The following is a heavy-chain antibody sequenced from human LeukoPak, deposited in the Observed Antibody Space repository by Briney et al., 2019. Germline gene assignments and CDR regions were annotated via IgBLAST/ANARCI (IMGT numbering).Heavy chain of an antibody. CDR2: IYYSGST. D-gene: IGHD3-10*01. Sequence: SETLSLTCTVSGGSISSYYWSWIRQPPGKGLEWIGYIYYSGSTNYNPSLKSRVTISVDTSKNQFSLKLSSVTAADTAVYYCARRLWFGDFDYFDYWGQGTLVTVSS. CDR3: ARRLWFGDFDYFDY. V-gene: IGHV4-59*01. CDR1: GGSISSYY. J-gene: IGHJ4*02.